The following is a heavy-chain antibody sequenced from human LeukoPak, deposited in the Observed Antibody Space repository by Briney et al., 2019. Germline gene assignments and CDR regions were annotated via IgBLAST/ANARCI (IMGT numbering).Heavy chain of an antibody. CDR2: ISSSGST. CDR3: ARGPYSYGSSGAFDI. D-gene: IGHD3-22*01. V-gene: IGHV4-4*07. Sequence: SETLSLTCTVSGGSISTYYWSWIRQPAGKGLEWIGRISSSGSTNYNPSLKSRVTISVDTSKNQFSLKLSSVTAADTAVYFCARGPYSYGSSGAFDIWGQGTMVTVSS. CDR1: GGSISTYY. J-gene: IGHJ3*02.